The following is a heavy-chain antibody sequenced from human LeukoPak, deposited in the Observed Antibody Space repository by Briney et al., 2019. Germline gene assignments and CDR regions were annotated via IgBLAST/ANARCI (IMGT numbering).Heavy chain of an antibody. V-gene: IGHV4-59*01. Sequence: TSETLSLTCTVSGGSIRSYYWSWIRQPPGKGLEWIGYIYDSGTTNYNPSLKSRVTISVDTSKNQFSLKVTSVTAADTAVYYCAKGGPEASAGLSWFDPWGQGTLVTVSS. D-gene: IGHD1-14*01. CDR2: IYDSGTT. CDR1: GGSIRSYY. CDR3: AKGGPEASAGLSWFDP. J-gene: IGHJ5*02.